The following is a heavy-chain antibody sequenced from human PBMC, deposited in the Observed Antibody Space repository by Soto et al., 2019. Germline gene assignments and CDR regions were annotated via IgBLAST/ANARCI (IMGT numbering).Heavy chain of an antibody. V-gene: IGHV5-51*01. J-gene: IGHJ4*02. CDR1: GYRFSTWW. D-gene: IGHD1-20*01. Sequence: PGESLKISCEGSGYRFSTWWIGWVRQMPGKGLELIGIIYPGDSDTRYSPTFQGHVTISADTSITTAYLQWSSLKESDTAMYYCARSTYNWLTSVDGYFDYWGQGTEVTVSS. CDR3: ARSTYNWLTSVDGYFDY. CDR2: IYPGDSDT.